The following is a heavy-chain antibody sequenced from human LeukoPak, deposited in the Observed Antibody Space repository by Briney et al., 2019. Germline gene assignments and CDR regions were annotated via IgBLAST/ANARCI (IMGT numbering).Heavy chain of an antibody. D-gene: IGHD6-13*01. V-gene: IGHV4-59*01. CDR1: GGSTSSYY. CDR2: IYYSGST. J-gene: IGHJ4*02. CDR3: ARASWGIAAAGTGFFDY. Sequence: SETLSLTCTVSGGSTSSYYWSWIRQPPGKGLEWIGYIYYSGSTNYNPSLKSRVTISVDASKNQFSLKLSSVTAAETAVYYCARASWGIAAAGTGFFDYWGQGTLVTVSS.